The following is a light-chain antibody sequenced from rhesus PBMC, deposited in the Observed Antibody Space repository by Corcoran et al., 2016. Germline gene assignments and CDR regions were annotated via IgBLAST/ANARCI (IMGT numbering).Light chain of an antibody. J-gene: IGKJ2*01. CDR2: KTF. V-gene: IGKV1-74*01. CDR3: QHNYGAPYS. CDR1: ENVDNY. Sequence: DIQMTQSPSSLSASIGDRLSITCRASENVDNYLNWYHQSPGKAPKLLIYKTFTLQNGVPSRFTGSGSGTNYTFTISSLVSEDVGTYFCQHNYGAPYSFGQGTRVEIK.